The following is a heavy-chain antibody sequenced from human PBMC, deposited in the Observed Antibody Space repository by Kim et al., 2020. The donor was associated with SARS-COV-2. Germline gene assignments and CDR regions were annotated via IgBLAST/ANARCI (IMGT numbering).Heavy chain of an antibody. V-gene: IGHV1-46*01. D-gene: IGHD6-13*01. CDR2: INPSGGST. CDR3: ATLWQQLDSYYYYGMDV. Sequence: ASVKVSCKASGYTFTSYYMHWVRQAPGQGLEWMGIINPSGGSTSYAQKFKGRVTMTRDTSTSTVYMELSSLRSEDTAVYYCATLWQQLDSYYYYGMDVWGQGTTVTVSS. J-gene: IGHJ6*02. CDR1: GYTFTSYY.